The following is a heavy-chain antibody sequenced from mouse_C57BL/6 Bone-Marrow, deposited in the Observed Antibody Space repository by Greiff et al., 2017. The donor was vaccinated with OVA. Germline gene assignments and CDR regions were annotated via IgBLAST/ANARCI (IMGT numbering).Heavy chain of an antibody. V-gene: IGHV2-6-1*01. CDR2: IWSDGST. CDR3: ARHADGYYWFAY. D-gene: IGHD2-3*01. CDR1: GFSLTSYG. Sequence: VQLQQSGPGLVAPSQSLSITCTVSGFSLTSYGVHWVRQPPGKGLEWLVVIWSDGSTTYNSALKSRLSISKDNSKSQVFLKMNSLQTDDTAMYYCARHADGYYWFAYWGQGTLVTVSA. J-gene: IGHJ3*01.